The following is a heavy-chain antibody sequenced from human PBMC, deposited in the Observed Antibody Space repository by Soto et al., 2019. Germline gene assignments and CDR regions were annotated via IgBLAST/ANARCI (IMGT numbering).Heavy chain of an antibody. CDR2: IFSNDEK. D-gene: IGHD3-9*01. J-gene: IGHJ5*02. Sequence: QVTLKESGPVLVKPTETLTLTCTVSGFSLSNGRMGVSWIRQPPGKALEWLAHIFSNDEKSYSTSLKSRLTISKDTSKSQVVLTMTNMDPVDTATYSCARILCNCDILTGYYTVNWFDPWGEGTLVAVSS. CDR1: GFSLSNGRMG. CDR3: ARILCNCDILTGYYTVNWFDP. V-gene: IGHV2-26*01.